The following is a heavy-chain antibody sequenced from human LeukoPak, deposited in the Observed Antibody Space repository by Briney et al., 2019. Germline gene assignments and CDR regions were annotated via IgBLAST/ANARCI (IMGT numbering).Heavy chain of an antibody. CDR1: GYTFTSYG. D-gene: IGHD1-1*01. V-gene: IGHV1-18*01. J-gene: IGHJ4*02. CDR2: ISAYNGNT. Sequence: ASVKVSCKASGYTFTSYGISWVRQAPGQGLEVMGWISAYNGNTYYAQNLQGRVTMTTDTSTSTAYMGLRSLRSDDTAVYYCAREAQQLVTIYFDYWGQGTLVTVSS. CDR3: AREAQQLVTIYFDY.